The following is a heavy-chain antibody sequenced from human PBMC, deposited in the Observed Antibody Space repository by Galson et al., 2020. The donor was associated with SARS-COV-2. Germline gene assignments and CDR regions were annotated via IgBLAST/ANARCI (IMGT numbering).Heavy chain of an antibody. V-gene: IGHV4-4*02. J-gene: IGHJ4*02. D-gene: IGHD3-22*01. CDR3: ASLSYYYDSSGYLS. CDR1: GGSISSSNW. CDR2: IYHSGST. Sequence: SETLSLTCAVSGGSISSSNWWSWVRQPPGKGLEWIGEIYHSGSTNYNPSLKSRVTISVDKSKNQFSLKLSSVTAADTAVYYCASLSYYYDSSGYLSWGQGTLVTVSS.